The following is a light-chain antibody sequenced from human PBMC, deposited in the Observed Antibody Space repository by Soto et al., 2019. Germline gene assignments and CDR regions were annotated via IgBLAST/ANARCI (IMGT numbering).Light chain of an antibody. CDR1: SSDVGAYDY. Sequence: QSALTQPRSVSGSPGQSVTISCTGTSSDVGAYDYVSWYQQHPGKAPKLLIYHVSKRPSGVPDRFSGSKSGNTASLTISGLQAEDEADYYCCTDAGSYKGFGIGTNVTVL. V-gene: IGLV2-11*01. CDR3: CTDAGSYKG. J-gene: IGLJ1*01. CDR2: HVS.